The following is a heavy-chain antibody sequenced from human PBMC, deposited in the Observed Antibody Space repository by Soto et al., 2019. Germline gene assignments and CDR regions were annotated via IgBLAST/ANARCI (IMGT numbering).Heavy chain of an antibody. J-gene: IGHJ4*02. CDR1: GFNFGAFS. CDR2: IDPTSTEI. CDR3: ARDYRTCDPREAFDS. V-gene: IGHV3-21*01. Sequence: EVQLVESGGGLVKPGESLRLSCTASGFNFGAFSLSWVRQAPGKGLEWVSSIDPTSTEIHYADSVEVRFSVYRDSTKNSLYLRMISLRFEDTCGYYRARDYRTCDPREAFDSWGQGTLVTVSS.